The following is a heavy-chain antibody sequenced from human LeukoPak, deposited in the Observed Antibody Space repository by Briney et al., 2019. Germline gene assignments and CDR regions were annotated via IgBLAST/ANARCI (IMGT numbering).Heavy chain of an antibody. J-gene: IGHJ4*02. CDR3: AKGHTYGLGESYLDL. CDR1: GYTFDDYA. Sequence: GGSLRLSCEASGYTFDDYAMHWVRQAPGKGLEWGSAISWNSGSIGYADSVKGRFTISRDNGKNSLYLQMNSLRTEDTALYYCAKGHTYGLGESYLDLWGQGTLVSVSS. CDR2: ISWNSGSI. V-gene: IGHV3-9*01. D-gene: IGHD5-18*01.